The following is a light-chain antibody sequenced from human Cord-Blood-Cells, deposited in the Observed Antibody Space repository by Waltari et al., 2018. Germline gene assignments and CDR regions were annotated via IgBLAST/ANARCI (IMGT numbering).Light chain of an antibody. CDR1: QSVSSY. CDR3: QQRSNWGVT. J-gene: IGKJ3*01. V-gene: IGKV3-11*01. CDR2: DAS. Sequence: EIVLTHSPATMSLSPGARAPLSCRASQSVSSYLAWYQQKPGQAPRLLIYDASNRATGIPARFSGSGSGTDFTLTISSLEPEDFAVYYCQQRSNWGVTFGPGTKVDIK.